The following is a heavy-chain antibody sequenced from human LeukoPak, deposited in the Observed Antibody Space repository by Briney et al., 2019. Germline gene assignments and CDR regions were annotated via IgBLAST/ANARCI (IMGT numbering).Heavy chain of an antibody. CDR3: ARRGPYGVASYFDY. V-gene: IGHV4-61*05. D-gene: IGHD3-3*01. CDR2: IYYSGST. CDR1: GGSISSSSYY. J-gene: IGHJ4*02. Sequence: SETLSLTCTVSGGSISSSSYYWSWIRQPPGKGLEWIGYIYYSGSTNYNPSLKSRVTISVDTSKNQFSLKLSSVTAADTAVYYCARRGPYGVASYFDYWGQGTLVTVSS.